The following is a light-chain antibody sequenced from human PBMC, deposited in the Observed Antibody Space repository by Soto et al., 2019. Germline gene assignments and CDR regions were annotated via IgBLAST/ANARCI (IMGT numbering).Light chain of an antibody. CDR3: QQYNYWPT. Sequence: EIVMTQSPATLSVSPGERATLSCRASQSVSSNLAWYQQKPGQAPRLLIYGPSTRATGIPARFSGSGSGTEFTLTITSLQSEDFAVYYCQQYNYWPTFGQGTKVEIK. CDR1: QSVSSN. J-gene: IGKJ1*01. CDR2: GPS. V-gene: IGKV3-15*01.